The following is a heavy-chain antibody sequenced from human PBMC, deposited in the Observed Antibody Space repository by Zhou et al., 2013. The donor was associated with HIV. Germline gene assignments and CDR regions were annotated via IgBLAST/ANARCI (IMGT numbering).Heavy chain of an antibody. CDR1: GYTFSGYY. Sequence: QVQLVQSGAEVKKPGASVKVSCKASGYTFSGYYMHWVRQAPGQGLEWMGWINPNSGGTNYAQKFQGRVTMTRDTSITTAYMELSRLRSDDTAVYFCARDSVVTAIVYYYYGMDVSGPRDHGHRL. CDR3: ARDSVVTAIVYYYYGMDV. V-gene: IGHV1-2*02. CDR2: INPNSGGT. J-gene: IGHJ6*02. D-gene: IGHD2-21*02.